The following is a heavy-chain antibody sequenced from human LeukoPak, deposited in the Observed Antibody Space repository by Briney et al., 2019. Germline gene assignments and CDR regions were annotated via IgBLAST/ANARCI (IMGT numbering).Heavy chain of an antibody. CDR1: GFSVSNKY. D-gene: IGHD3-9*01. CDR3: AKDYYDILTGYLYYFDY. Sequence: GGSLRLSCVASGFSVSNKYISWVRQAPGKGLEWVSVIYSGGSTYYADSVKGRFTMSRDNSKNTLYLQMNSLRAEDTAVYYCAKDYYDILTGYLYYFDYWGQGTLVTVSS. J-gene: IGHJ4*02. V-gene: IGHV3-53*01. CDR2: IYSGGST.